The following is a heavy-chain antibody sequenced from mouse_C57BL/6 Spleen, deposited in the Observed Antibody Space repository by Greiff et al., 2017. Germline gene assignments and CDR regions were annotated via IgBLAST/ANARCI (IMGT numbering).Heavy chain of an antibody. V-gene: IGHV1-19*01. CDR3: ARGLTTVVVHWYFDV. CDR1: GYTFTDYY. CDR2: INPYNGGT. Sequence: VQLQQSGPVLVKPGASVKMSCKASGYTFTDYYMNWVKQSHGKSLEWIGVINPYNGGTSYNQKFKGKATLTVDKSSSTAYMELNSLTSEDSAVYYCARGLTTVVVHWYFDVWGTGTTVTVSS. D-gene: IGHD1-1*01. J-gene: IGHJ1*03.